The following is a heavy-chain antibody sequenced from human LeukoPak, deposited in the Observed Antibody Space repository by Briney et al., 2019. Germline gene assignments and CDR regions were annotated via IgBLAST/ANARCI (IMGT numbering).Heavy chain of an antibody. D-gene: IGHD3-10*01. V-gene: IGHV1-2*02. J-gene: IGHJ5*01. CDR1: GYTSTDFY. Sequence: ASVKVSCKSPGYTSTDFYMHRVRQAPGQGLEWMGWIDPNSGGTDYEQRFQGRVTMTRDTSISTAYMELSDLTSDDTAVYYCARGINWFDSWGQGTLVSVSS. CDR2: IDPNSGGT. CDR3: ARGINWFDS.